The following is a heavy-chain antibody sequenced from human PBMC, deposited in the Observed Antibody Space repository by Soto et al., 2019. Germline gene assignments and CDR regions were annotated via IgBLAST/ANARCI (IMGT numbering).Heavy chain of an antibody. D-gene: IGHD6-13*01. CDR3: ARGAAGGSWKAPFDY. CDR1: GYTFPSYD. J-gene: IGHJ4*02. Sequence: GASVQVSCKASGYTFPSYDSNWVRQATGQGLEWMGWMNPNSGNTGYAQKFQGRVTMTRNTSISTAYMELSSLRSEDTAVYYCARGAAGGSWKAPFDYWGQGTLVTVSS. V-gene: IGHV1-8*01. CDR2: MNPNSGNT.